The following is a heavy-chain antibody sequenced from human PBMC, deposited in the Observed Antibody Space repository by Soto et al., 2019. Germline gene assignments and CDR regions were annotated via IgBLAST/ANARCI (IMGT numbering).Heavy chain of an antibody. CDR2: INHSGST. J-gene: IGHJ4*02. CDR3: ARGVATVVTSYFDY. CDR1: GGSFSGYY. D-gene: IGHD5-12*01. Sequence: PSETLSLSCAVYGGSFSGYYWSWIRQPPGKGLEWIGEINHSGSTNYNPSLKSRVTISVDTSKNQFSLKLSSVTAADTAVYYCARGVATVVTSYFDYWAQVTLVSVS. V-gene: IGHV4-34*01.